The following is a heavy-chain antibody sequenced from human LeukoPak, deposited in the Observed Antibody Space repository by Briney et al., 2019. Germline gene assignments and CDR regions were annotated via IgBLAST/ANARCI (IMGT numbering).Heavy chain of an antibody. D-gene: IGHD2-15*01. CDR3: ARAPVTSCRGAFCYPFDY. CDR2: TSSSDPGT. J-gene: IGHJ4*02. Sequence: GGSLRLSCAASGFPLSSYAMSWVRQGPGKALEWVAATSSSDPGTYHADSVRGRFTISRDNSKNTLYLQMNRLRVEDAAVYYCARAPVTSCRGAFCYPFDYWGQGTLVTVSS. V-gene: IGHV3-23*01. CDR1: GFPLSSYA.